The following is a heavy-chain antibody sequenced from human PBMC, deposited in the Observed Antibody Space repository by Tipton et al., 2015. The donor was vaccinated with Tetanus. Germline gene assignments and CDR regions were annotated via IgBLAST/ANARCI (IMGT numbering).Heavy chain of an antibody. V-gene: IGHV4-31*03. Sequence: TLSLTCSVSGDSISSGGHYWGWIRQHPGKGLEWIGNIHYSGSTFYNPSLKSRATISVDTSKNQFSLKLNSVTAADTAVYYCAREGAPRAFDIWGQGTMVTVSS. CDR2: IHYSGST. J-gene: IGHJ3*02. CDR1: GDSISSGGHY. CDR3: AREGAPRAFDI.